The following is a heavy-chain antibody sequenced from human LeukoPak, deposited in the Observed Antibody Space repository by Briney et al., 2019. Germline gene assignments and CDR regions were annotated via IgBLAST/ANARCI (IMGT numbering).Heavy chain of an antibody. CDR2: ISYTGRT. D-gene: IGHD1-1*01. V-gene: IGHV4-61*05. CDR1: RGSISSSTNY. CDR3: ATLPRGTQPPDYFYH. Sequence: PSETLSLTCTVSRGSISSSTNYWGWIRQPPGKGMECIGSISYTGRTNYNPSLKSRVTISVDTSKNQFSLKLSSVTAADTAVYYCATLPRGTQPPDYFYHWGQGTLVTVSS. J-gene: IGHJ1*01.